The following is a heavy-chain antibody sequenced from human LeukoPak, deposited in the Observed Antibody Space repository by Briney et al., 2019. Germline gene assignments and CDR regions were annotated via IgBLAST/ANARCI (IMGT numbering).Heavy chain of an antibody. CDR1: GYTFTGYY. Sequence: ASVKVSCQASGYTFTGYYMHWVRQAPGQGLEWMGWINPNSGGTNYAQKFQGWVTMTRDTSISTAYMELSSLRSEDTAVYYCARRGRRKNYDILTGYSHWGQGTLVTVSS. V-gene: IGHV1-2*04. CDR3: ARRGRRKNYDILTGYSH. CDR2: INPNSGGT. J-gene: IGHJ4*02. D-gene: IGHD3-9*01.